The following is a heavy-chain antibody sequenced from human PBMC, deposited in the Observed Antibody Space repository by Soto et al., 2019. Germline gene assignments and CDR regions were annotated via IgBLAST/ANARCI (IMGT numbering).Heavy chain of an antibody. D-gene: IGHD6-19*01. V-gene: IGHV3-30*03. CDR2: VSHDGRNT. J-gene: IGHJ4*02. Sequence: VQLVESGGGVVQPGRSLRLSCAASGFTFSDYATHWVRQAPGKGLEWVAVVSHDGRNTHYADSVKGRFTISRDSSKNTVSLEMTSLRAEDMAVYYCARGGRQWLVTSDFNHWGQGAVVTVSS. CDR1: GFTFSDYA. CDR3: ARGGRQWLVTSDFNH.